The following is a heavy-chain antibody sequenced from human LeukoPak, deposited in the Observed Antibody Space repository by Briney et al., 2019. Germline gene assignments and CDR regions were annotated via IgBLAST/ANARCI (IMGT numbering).Heavy chain of an antibody. V-gene: IGHV4-39*01. D-gene: IGHD3-10*01. Sequence: SETLSLTCTVSGGSISSSSYYWGWIRQPPGKGLEWIGSIYYSGSTYYNPSLKSRVTISVDTSKNQFSLKLSSVTAAHTAVYYCARHRWVRESLFFDLWGRGTLVTVSS. CDR2: IYYSGST. CDR3: ARHRWVRESLFFDL. CDR1: GGSISSSSYY. J-gene: IGHJ2*01.